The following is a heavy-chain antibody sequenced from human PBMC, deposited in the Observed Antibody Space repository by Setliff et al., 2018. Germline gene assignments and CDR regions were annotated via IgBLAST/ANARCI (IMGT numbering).Heavy chain of an antibody. CDR2: VTVYNGNT. CDR3: ARVESMVRGKNILRHFDY. D-gene: IGHD3-10*01. V-gene: IGHV1-18*01. J-gene: IGHJ4*02. Sequence: ASVKVSCKASGYTLINYGITWVRQAPGQGLEWMGWVTVYNGNTKYAQNLQGRLTLTTDISTSTAYMELGSLTTDDTAVYYCARVESMVRGKNILRHFDYWGQGIQVTVSS. CDR1: GYTLINYG.